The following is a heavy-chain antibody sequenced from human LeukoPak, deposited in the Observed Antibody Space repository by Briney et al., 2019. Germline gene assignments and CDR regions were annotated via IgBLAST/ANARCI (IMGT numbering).Heavy chain of an antibody. Sequence: GGSLRLSCAASGFTFSSYWMSWVRQAPGKGLEWVANIKQDGSEKYYVDSVKGRFTISRDNAKNSLYLQMNSLRAEDTAVYYCARDSSGWYRRDAIYYYYFYMDVWGKGTTVTVSS. J-gene: IGHJ6*03. V-gene: IGHV3-7*01. CDR3: ARDSSGWYRRDAIYYYYFYMDV. D-gene: IGHD6-19*01. CDR1: GFTFSSYW. CDR2: IKQDGSEK.